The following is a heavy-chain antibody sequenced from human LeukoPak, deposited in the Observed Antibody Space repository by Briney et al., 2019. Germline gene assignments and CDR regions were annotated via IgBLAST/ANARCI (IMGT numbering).Heavy chain of an antibody. CDR2: IWYDGSNK. D-gene: IGHD3-10*01. CDR1: GFTFSSYG. V-gene: IGHV3-33*06. CDR3: AKQTITMVRGVVGEGLDY. Sequence: GGSLRLSCAASGFTFSSYGMHWVRQAPGKGLEWVAVIWYDGSNKYYADSVKGRFTISRDNSKNTLYLQMNSLRAEDTAVYYCAKQTITMVRGVVGEGLDYWGQGTLVTVP. J-gene: IGHJ4*02.